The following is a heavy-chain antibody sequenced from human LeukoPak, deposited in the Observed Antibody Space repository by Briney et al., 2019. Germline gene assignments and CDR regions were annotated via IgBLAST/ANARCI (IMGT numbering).Heavy chain of an antibody. CDR1: GFTFSSYA. CDR3: ARDAPSPAPQVGDDY. Sequence: GGSLRLSCAASGFTFSSYAMNWVRQAPGKGLEWVSYISSSGSTIYYADSVKGRFTISRDNAKNSLYLQMNSLRAEDTAVYYCARDAPSPAPQVGDDYWGQGTLVTVSS. V-gene: IGHV3-48*04. D-gene: IGHD2-21*01. CDR2: ISSSGSTI. J-gene: IGHJ4*02.